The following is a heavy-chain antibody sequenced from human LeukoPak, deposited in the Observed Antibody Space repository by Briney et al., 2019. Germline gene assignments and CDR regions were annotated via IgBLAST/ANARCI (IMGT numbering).Heavy chain of an antibody. CDR2: ISAYNGNT. CDR1: GYTFTSYG. D-gene: IGHD2-15*01. J-gene: IGHJ4*02. V-gene: IGHV1-18*01. Sequence: ASLRVSCTASGYTFTSYGISWVRQAPGQGLEWMGWISAYNGNTNYAQNLQGRVTMTTDTSTSTAYMELRSLRSDGTAVYYCARGIPGGGSYTQNDYWGQGTLVTVS. CDR3: ARGIPGGGSYTQNDY.